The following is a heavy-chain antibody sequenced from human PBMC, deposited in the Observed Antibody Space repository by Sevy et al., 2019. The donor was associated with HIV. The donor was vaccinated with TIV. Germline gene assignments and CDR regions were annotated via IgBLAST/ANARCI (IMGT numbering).Heavy chain of an antibody. Sequence: QSQTLSLTCAISGDSVSNDFAAWNWIRQSPSRGLEWLGRTYYRSKWYNDYAVFVNSRITINPDTSKNQFSLQLNSVTPEDTAVYYCAREDWNDVNLDYWGQGTLVTVSS. CDR1: GDSVSNDFAA. D-gene: IGHD1-1*01. CDR3: AREDWNDVNLDY. J-gene: IGHJ4*02. CDR2: TYYRSKWYN. V-gene: IGHV6-1*01.